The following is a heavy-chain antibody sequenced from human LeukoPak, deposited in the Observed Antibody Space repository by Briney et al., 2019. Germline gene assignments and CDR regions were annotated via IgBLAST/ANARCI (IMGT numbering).Heavy chain of an antibody. J-gene: IGHJ6*04. CDR3: ARTYTVFGAMDA. Sequence: GGSLRLSCVASGFTFSDYGMHWVRQAPGKGLEWVAATSYDGSDEYYVDSVKGRLTISRDNSKNTLYLEMKSLSSEDTAIYYCARTYTVFGAMDAWGKGTTVTVSA. V-gene: IGHV3-30*03. CDR1: GFTFSDYG. D-gene: IGHD3-3*01. CDR2: TSYDGSDE.